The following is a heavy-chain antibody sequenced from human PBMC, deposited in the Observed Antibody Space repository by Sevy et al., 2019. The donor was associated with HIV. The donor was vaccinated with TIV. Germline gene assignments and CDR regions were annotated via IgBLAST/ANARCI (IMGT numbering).Heavy chain of an antibody. J-gene: IGHJ4*01. V-gene: IGHV3-48*02. CDR3: ARDYSGSYYRFDL. Sequence: GGSLRLSCAASGFSFSSSSKNWLRQAPGKGLEWLAYITRDGKTKYYADFVKGRFTISRDNAQNSLFLQLNSLRDDDTAVYYCARDYSGSYYRFDLWGHGTLVTVSS. D-gene: IGHD1-26*01. CDR1: GFSFSSSS. CDR2: ITRDGKTK.